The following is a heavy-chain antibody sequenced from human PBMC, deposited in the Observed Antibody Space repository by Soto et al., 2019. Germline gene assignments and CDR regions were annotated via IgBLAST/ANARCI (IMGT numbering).Heavy chain of an antibody. J-gene: IGHJ6*02. D-gene: IGHD6-19*01. Sequence: QVQLVQSGAEVKKPGSSVKVSCKASGGTFSSYAISWVRQAPGQGLEWMGGIIPIFGTANYAQKFQGRVTITADESTSKAYMELSSLRSEDTAVYYCAIGEPWLAYYYDGMDVWGQGTTVTVSS. CDR1: GGTFSSYA. V-gene: IGHV1-69*12. CDR3: AIGEPWLAYYYDGMDV. CDR2: IIPIFGTA.